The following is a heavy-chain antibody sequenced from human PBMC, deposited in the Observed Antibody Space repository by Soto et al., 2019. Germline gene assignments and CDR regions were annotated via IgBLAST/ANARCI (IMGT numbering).Heavy chain of an antibody. V-gene: IGHV3-21*01. CDR2: ISSSSSYI. CDR1: GFTFSSHS. J-gene: IGHJ4*02. CDR3: ARDQEMATLGSFDY. D-gene: IGHD2-15*01. Sequence: EVQLVESGGGLVKPGGSLRLSCAASGFTFSSHSMNWVRQAPGKGLEWVSSISSSSSYIYYADSVKGRFTISRDNAKNSLYLQMNSLRAEDTAVYYCARDQEMATLGSFDYWGQGTLVTVSS.